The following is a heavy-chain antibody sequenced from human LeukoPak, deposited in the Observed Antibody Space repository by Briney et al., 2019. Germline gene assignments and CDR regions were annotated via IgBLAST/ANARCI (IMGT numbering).Heavy chain of an antibody. Sequence: GGSLRLSCAASGFTVSSNFMSWVRQAPGQGLEWVSVIYSGGSTYYADSVKGRFTISRDNAENSLYLQMNSLRDEDTAVYYCARGRATGRSGGDYWGQGTLVTVSS. J-gene: IGHJ4*02. CDR2: IYSGGST. V-gene: IGHV3-53*01. CDR1: GFTVSSNF. CDR3: ARGRATGRSGGDY. D-gene: IGHD3-9*01.